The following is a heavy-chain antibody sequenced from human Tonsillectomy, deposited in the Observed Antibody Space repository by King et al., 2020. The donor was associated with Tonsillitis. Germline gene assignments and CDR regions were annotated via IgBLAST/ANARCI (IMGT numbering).Heavy chain of an antibody. Sequence: VQLVESGGGLVKPGGSLRLSCAASGFTFSNAWMSWVRQAPGKGLEWVGRIKSKTDGGTTDNAAPVKGRFTISRDDSKNTLYLQMNSLKTEDTAVYYCTTGLDYHDSSGYLHVGMDVWGQGTTVTVSS. CDR1: GFTFSNAW. J-gene: IGHJ6*02. D-gene: IGHD3-22*01. CDR2: IKSKTDGGTT. V-gene: IGHV3-15*01. CDR3: TTGLDYHDSSGYLHVGMDV.